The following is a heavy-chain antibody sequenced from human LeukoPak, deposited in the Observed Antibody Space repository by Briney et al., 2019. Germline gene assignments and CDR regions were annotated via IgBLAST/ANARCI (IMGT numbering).Heavy chain of an antibody. V-gene: IGHV3-7*01. J-gene: IGHJ4*02. CDR2: IKQDGSEK. Sequence: GGSLRLSCAASGFIFSSYWMTWVRQAPGKGLEWVANIKQDGSEKYYVDSVKGRFTISRDNAKNSLYLQMNSLRAEDTAVYYCARGPRYFDYWGQGTLVTVSS. CDR1: GFIFSSYW. CDR3: ARGPRYFDY.